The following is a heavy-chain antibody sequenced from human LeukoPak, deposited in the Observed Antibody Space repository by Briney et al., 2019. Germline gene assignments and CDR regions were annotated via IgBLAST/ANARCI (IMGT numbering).Heavy chain of an antibody. V-gene: IGHV4-59*01. CDR1: GGSINNNY. CDR3: ASGTFDGPLYGTYWYFHV. Sequence: PSETLSLTCTVSGGSINNNYWSWIRQPPRKALEWIGYVYSNGNTNYNPSLKSRVTMSIETSKDQFSLKVPSVTAADTAVYYCASGTFDGPLYGTYWYFHVWGRGTLVTVSS. D-gene: IGHD1-14*01. J-gene: IGHJ2*01. CDR2: VYSNGNT.